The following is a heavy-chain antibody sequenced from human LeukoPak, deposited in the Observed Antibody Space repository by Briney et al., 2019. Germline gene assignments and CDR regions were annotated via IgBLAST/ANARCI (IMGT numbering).Heavy chain of an antibody. D-gene: IGHD2-2*02. CDR2: IYYSGST. Sequence: SETLSLTCTVSGGSISSSSYYWGWIRQPPGTGLEWIGSIYYSGSTYYNPSLKSRVTISVDTSKNQFSLKLSSVTAADTAVYYCARGRGIMGGYCSSTSCYRALDYWGQGTLVTVSS. J-gene: IGHJ4*02. CDR1: GGSISSSSYY. CDR3: ARGRGIMGGYCSSTSCYRALDY. V-gene: IGHV4-39*01.